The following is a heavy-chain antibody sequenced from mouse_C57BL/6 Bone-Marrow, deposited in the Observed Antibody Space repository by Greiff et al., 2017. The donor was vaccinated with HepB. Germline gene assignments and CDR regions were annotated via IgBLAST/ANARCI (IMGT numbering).Heavy chain of an antibody. D-gene: IGHD4-1*01. CDR1: GYSITSCYY. Sequence: DVHLVESGPGLVKPSRSLSLTCSVTGYSITSCYYWNWIRQFPGNKLEWMGYISYDGSNNYNPSLKNRISITRNTSKNQFFLKLNSVTTEDTATYYCAREEGLTGTDFDYWGQGTTLTVSS. CDR2: ISYDGSN. J-gene: IGHJ2*01. V-gene: IGHV3-6*01. CDR3: AREEGLTGTDFDY.